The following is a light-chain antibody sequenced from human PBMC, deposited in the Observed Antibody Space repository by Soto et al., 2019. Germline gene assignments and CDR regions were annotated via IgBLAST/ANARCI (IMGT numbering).Light chain of an antibody. J-gene: IGKJ2*01. Sequence: DIQMTQSPSSLSASVGDRVTITCRASQNIRNYLNWYQQKPGDAPKLLIYAASTLQGAVPSRFSGSGSGTDFTLTISSLQPEDFATYHCQQGHSTPYALGQGTSMEI. CDR2: AAS. V-gene: IGKV1-39*01. CDR3: QQGHSTPYA. CDR1: QNIRNY.